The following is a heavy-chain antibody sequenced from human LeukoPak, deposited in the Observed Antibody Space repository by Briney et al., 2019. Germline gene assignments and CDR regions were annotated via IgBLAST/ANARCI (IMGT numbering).Heavy chain of an antibody. CDR3: TKGDSSRWYYHFHH. D-gene: IGHD6-13*01. V-gene: IGHV3-23*01. CDR2: ISGSGGSA. J-gene: IGHJ1*01. Sequence: GGSLRLSCAASGFTFSSYAMSWVRQAPGKGLEWVSAISGSGGSAYYADSVKGRFTISRDNSKNTLYLQMNSLRAEDTAVYYCTKGDSSRWYYHFHHWGQGTLVTVSS. CDR1: GFTFSSYA.